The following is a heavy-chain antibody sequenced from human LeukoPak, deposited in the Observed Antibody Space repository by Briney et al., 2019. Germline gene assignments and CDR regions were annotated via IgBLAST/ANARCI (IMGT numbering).Heavy chain of an antibody. CDR2: IWYDGSNK. CDR3: ARLKRAAFAI. CDR1: GFTFSSYA. J-gene: IGHJ3*02. V-gene: IGHV3-33*08. Sequence: GRSLRLSCAASGFTFSSYAMHGVRQAPGKGLEWVAVIWYDGSNKYYADSVKGRFTISRDNSQNTLYLQMNSLRAEDTAVYYCARLKRAAFAIRGQGTMVTVSS.